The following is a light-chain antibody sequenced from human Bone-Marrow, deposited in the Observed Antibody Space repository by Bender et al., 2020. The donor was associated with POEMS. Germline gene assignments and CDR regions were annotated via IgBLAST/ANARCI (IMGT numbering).Light chain of an antibody. CDR3: AVWDDSLNGWV. V-gene: IGLV2-14*01. J-gene: IGLJ3*02. CDR1: ISDLGGYAS. CDR2: GVN. Sequence: QSALTQPASVSGSPGQSITISCSGAISDLGGYASVSWYQHHPGKAPKLIISGVNNRPSGVSDRFSGARSGNTASLAISGLQSEDEADYYCAVWDDSLNGWVFGGGTKLTVL.